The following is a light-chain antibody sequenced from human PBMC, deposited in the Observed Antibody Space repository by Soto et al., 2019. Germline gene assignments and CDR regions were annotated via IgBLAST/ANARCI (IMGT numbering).Light chain of an antibody. CDR1: KNDVGFYDF. J-gene: IGLJ1*01. Sequence: QSVLTQPPSASGSPGQSVTISCTGTKNDVGFYDFVSWYQHHPGKAPRLIIYEVVQRPSGVPDRFSGSKSGNTASLTVSGLQTEDEAHYYCISYTDRQSYLLGTGTKVTVL. V-gene: IGLV2-8*01. CDR2: EVV. CDR3: ISYTDRQSYL.